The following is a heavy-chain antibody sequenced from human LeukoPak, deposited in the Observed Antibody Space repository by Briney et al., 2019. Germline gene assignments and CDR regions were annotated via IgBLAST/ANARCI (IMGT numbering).Heavy chain of an antibody. V-gene: IGHV1-46*01. CDR3: ARCDYGSGSYLCGVDY. Sequence: ASVKVSCKASGYTFTSYYMHWVRQAPGQGLEWMGIINPSGGSTSYAQKFQGRVTMTRDTSTSTVYTELSGLRSEDTAVYYCARCDYGSGSYLCGVDYWGQGTLVTVSA. CDR1: GYTFTSYY. J-gene: IGHJ4*02. CDR2: INPSGGST. D-gene: IGHD3-10*01.